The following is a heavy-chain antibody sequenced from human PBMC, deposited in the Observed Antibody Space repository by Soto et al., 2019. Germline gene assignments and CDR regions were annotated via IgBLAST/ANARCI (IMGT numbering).Heavy chain of an antibody. J-gene: IGHJ4*02. D-gene: IGHD3-10*01. Sequence: GGSLRLSCAASGFTFSSYWMSWVRQAPGKGLEWVANIKQDGSEKYYVDSVKGRFTISRDNAKNSLYLQMNSLRAEDTAVYYCARGWADFYGSGSYPDYWGQGTLVTVSS. CDR3: ARGWADFYGSGSYPDY. CDR2: IKQDGSEK. CDR1: GFTFSSYW. V-gene: IGHV3-7*01.